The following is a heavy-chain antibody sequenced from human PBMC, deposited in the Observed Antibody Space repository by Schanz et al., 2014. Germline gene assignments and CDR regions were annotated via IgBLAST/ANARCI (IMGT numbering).Heavy chain of an antibody. V-gene: IGHV4-4*02. Sequence: QVQLQESGPGLVKPSGTLSLTCTVSGGSISSNNWWTWVRQPPGKGLEWIGEIYQSGKTTYDPSLKSRRTVSMDKSSNQFSLRLTSVTAADTAVYFCAGRPVRARSGGLDSWGQGTLVTVSS. CDR3: AGRPVRARSGGLDS. J-gene: IGHJ4*02. CDR2: IYQSGKT. CDR1: GGSISSNNW. D-gene: IGHD6-19*01.